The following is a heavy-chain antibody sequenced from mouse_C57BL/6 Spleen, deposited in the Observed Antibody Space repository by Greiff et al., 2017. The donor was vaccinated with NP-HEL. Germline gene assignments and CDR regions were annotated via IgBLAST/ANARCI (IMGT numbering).Heavy chain of an antibody. D-gene: IGHD1-1*01. Sequence: QVQLQQPGAELVRPGSSVKLSCKASGYTFTSYWMHWVKQRPIQGLEWIGNIDPSDSETHYNQKFKDKATLTVDKSSSTAYMQLSSLTSEDSAVYYCARWGYYGSDYFDYWGQGTTLTVSS. J-gene: IGHJ2*01. CDR2: IDPSDSET. CDR3: ARWGYYGSDYFDY. V-gene: IGHV1-52*01. CDR1: GYTFTSYW.